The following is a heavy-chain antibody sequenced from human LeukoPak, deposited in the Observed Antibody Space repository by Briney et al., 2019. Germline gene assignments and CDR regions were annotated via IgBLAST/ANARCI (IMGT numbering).Heavy chain of an antibody. CDR2: IYPGDSDT. Sequence: GESLKISCKGSGYSFTSYWIGWVRQMPGKGLEWMGIIYPGDSDTRYSPSFQGQVTISADKSISTAYLQWSSLKASDTAMYYCARPLWPPRTIFGVAFDPWGQGTLVTVSS. V-gene: IGHV5-51*01. CDR1: GYSFTSYW. J-gene: IGHJ5*02. CDR3: ARPLWPPRTIFGVAFDP. D-gene: IGHD3-3*01.